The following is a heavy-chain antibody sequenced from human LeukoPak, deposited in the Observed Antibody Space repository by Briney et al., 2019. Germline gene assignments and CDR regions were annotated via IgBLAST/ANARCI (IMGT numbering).Heavy chain of an antibody. CDR3: LLQMTYGELSDPDF. Sequence: GGSLRLSCAASGFTLSSLAMHWVRQAPGQGLEWVSSSGTRSGTKYYADSVMGRFTISRDSAMNSVSLQINSLRAEDTAVYYCLLQMTYGELSDPDFRGQGTLVTVSS. CDR1: GFTLSSLA. CDR2: SGTRSGTK. D-gene: IGHD3-16*02. V-gene: IGHV3-21*01. J-gene: IGHJ4*02.